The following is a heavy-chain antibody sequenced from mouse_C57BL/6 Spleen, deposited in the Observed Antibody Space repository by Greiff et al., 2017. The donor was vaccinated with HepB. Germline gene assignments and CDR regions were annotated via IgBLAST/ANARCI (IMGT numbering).Heavy chain of an antibody. V-gene: IGHV1-52*01. CDR2: IDPSDSET. CDR3: ARSTSYYYSNYGFDY. CDR1: GYTFTSYW. J-gene: IGHJ2*01. Sequence: QVQLQQPGAELVRPGSSVKLSCKASGYTFTSYWMHWVKQRPIQGLEWIGNIDPSDSETHYNQKFKDKATLTVDKSSSTAYMQLSSLTSEDSAVYYCARSTSYYYSNYGFDYGGKGTTLTVSS. D-gene: IGHD2-5*01.